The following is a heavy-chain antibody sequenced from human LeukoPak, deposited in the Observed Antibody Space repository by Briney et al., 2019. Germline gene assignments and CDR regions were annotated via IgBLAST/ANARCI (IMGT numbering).Heavy chain of an antibody. J-gene: IGHJ6*02. Sequence: GASVKVSCKASGYTFTGYYMHWVRQAPGQGLEWMGWINPNSGGTNYAQKFQGWVTMTRDTSINTAYMELSRLRSDDTAVYYCAREYNGSGSYSYGMDVWGQGTTVTVSS. CDR3: AREYNGSGSYSYGMDV. CDR2: INPNSGGT. D-gene: IGHD3-10*01. V-gene: IGHV1-2*04. CDR1: GYTFTGYY.